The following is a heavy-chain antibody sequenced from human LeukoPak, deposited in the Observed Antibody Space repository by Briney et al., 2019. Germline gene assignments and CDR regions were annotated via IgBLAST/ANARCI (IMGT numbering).Heavy chain of an antibody. Sequence: GASVKVSCKASGYTFTSHGISWVRQAPGQGLEWMGWISTYNGNTNYAQKLQGRVSMTTDTSTSTAYMDLRSLRSDDTAVYYCARDPGILTGYYYMDVWGKGTTVTISS. CDR1: GYTFTSHG. CDR3: ARDPGILTGYYYMDV. J-gene: IGHJ6*03. CDR2: ISTYNGNT. D-gene: IGHD3-9*01. V-gene: IGHV1-18*01.